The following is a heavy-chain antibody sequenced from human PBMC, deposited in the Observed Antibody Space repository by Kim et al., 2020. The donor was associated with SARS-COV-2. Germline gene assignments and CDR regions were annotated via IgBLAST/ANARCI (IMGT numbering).Heavy chain of an antibody. J-gene: IGHJ6*02. CDR2: IYSGGTT. V-gene: IGHV3-53*01. Sequence: GGSLRLSCAASGFTVSSNYMSWVRQAPGKGLEWVSVIYSGGTTYYADSVKGRFTISRDNSKNTLYLQMNSLRAEDTAVYYCARDLQDYGMDVWGQGTTVTVSS. CDR1: GFTVSSNY. CDR3: ARDLQDYGMDV.